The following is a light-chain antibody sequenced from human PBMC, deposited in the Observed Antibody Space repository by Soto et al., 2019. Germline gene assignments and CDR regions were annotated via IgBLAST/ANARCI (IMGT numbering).Light chain of an antibody. CDR1: QGISGW. J-gene: IGKJ1*01. CDR3: QQYNSYWT. Sequence: DIRMTLSPSTLSASVGDRVTITGRASQGISGWLAWYQQKPGKAPKLLIYDASSLESGVPSRFSGSGSGTEFTLTISSLRPDDFATYYCQQYNSYWTFGQGTKVDIK. V-gene: IGKV1-5*01. CDR2: DAS.